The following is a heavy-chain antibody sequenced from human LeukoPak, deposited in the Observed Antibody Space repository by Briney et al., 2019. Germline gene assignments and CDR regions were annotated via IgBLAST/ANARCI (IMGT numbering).Heavy chain of an antibody. CDR1: GYTFTSYG. CDR3: ARGDDYGSGSYYHYYYGMDV. CDR2: ISAYNGNT. Sequence: ASVKVSCKASGYTFTSYGISWVRQAPGQGLEWMGWISAYNGNTNYAQKLQGRVTMTTDTSTSTAYMELRSLRSDDTAVYYCARGDDYGSGSYYHYYYGMDVWGKGTTVTVSS. D-gene: IGHD3-10*01. V-gene: IGHV1-18*04. J-gene: IGHJ6*04.